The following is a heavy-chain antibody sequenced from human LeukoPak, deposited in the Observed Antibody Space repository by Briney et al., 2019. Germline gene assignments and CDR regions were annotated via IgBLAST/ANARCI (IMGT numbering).Heavy chain of an antibody. CDR2: INPNSGGT. J-gene: IGHJ4*02. CDR3: ARQLSSVVVTATHDPFDY. Sequence: ASVKVSCKASGYTFTGYYMHWVRQAPGQGLEWMGWINPNSGGTNYAQKFQGRVTMTRDTSISTAYMELSRLRSDDTAVYYCARQLSSVVVTATHDPFDYWGQGTLVTVSS. D-gene: IGHD2-21*02. CDR1: GYTFTGYY. V-gene: IGHV1-2*02.